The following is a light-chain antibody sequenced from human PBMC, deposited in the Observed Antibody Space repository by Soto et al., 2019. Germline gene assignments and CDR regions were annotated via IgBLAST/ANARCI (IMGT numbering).Light chain of an antibody. CDR2: DAS. CDR3: QQRSNWPPLT. V-gene: IGKV3-11*01. CDR1: QSVSNN. J-gene: IGKJ4*01. Sequence: EIVLTQSPATLSLSPGERATLSCRASQSVSNNLAWYQQKPGQAPRLLIYDASNRATGIPARFSGSGSGTDFTLTICSLVPEDFAVYYCQQRSNWPPLTFGGEIKVEI.